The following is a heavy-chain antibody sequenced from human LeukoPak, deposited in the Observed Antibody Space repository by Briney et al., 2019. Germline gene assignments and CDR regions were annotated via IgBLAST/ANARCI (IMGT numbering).Heavy chain of an antibody. CDR2: IYTSGST. Sequence: PSQTLSLTCTVSGGSISSGSYYWSWIRQPAGKGLEWIGRIYTSGSTNYNPSLKSRVTISVDTSKNQFSLKLSSVTAADTAVYYCARQETSSWFPFDYWGQGTLVTVSS. D-gene: IGHD6-13*01. CDR1: GGSISSGSYY. V-gene: IGHV4-61*02. CDR3: ARQETSSWFPFDY. J-gene: IGHJ4*02.